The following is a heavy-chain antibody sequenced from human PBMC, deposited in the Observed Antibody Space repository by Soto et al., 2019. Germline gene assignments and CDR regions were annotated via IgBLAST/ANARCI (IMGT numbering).Heavy chain of an antibody. V-gene: IGHV4-31*03. D-gene: IGHD3-3*01. CDR2: IYYSGST. J-gene: IGHJ5*02. CDR3: ARWWSGSRQGFDP. Sequence: QVQLQESGPGLVKPSQTLSLTCTVSGGSISSGDYYWSWIRQHPGKGLEWIGYIYYSGSTYYNPSLKSRVTISVYTSKNQFALKLSSVTAADTAVYYCARWWSGSRQGFDPWGQGTLVPVSS. CDR1: GGSISSGDYY.